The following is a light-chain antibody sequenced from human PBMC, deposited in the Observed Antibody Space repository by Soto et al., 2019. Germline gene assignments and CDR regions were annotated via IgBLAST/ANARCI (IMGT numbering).Light chain of an antibody. V-gene: IGKV1-8*01. CDR3: KQYYSYPRT. CDR1: QGISCY. J-gene: IGKJ1*01. Sequence: AIRMTQSPSSLSASTGDRVTITCRASQGISCYLAWYQQKPGKAPKLLIYAASTLQSGVPSRFRGSGSGTDFTLTTSCLQSEDFATYYCKQYYSYPRTFGQGTKVEIK. CDR2: AAS.